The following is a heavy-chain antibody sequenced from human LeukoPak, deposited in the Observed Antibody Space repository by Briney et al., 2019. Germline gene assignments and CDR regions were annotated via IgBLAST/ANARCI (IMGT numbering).Heavy chain of an antibody. CDR2: INHSGST. CDR3: AIRTFWSGYFAY. D-gene: IGHD3-3*01. J-gene: IGHJ4*02. V-gene: IGHV4-34*01. Sequence: KPSETLSLXCTVYGGSVSGYYWSWIREPPGKGLEWIGEINHSGSTNYNPSLKSRVTISVDTSKNQFSLKLSSVTAADTAVYYCAIRTFWSGYFAYWGQGTLVTVSS. CDR1: GGSVSGYY.